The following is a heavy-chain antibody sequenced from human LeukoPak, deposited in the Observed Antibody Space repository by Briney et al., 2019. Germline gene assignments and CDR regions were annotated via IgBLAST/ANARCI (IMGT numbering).Heavy chain of an antibody. CDR1: GFTFSSYA. V-gene: IGHV3-23*01. CDR2: ISGSGGST. J-gene: IGHJ4*02. D-gene: IGHD3-10*01. CDR3: AKVGFGESSGLGY. Sequence: GGSLRLSCAASGFTFSSYAMSWVRQAPGKGLEWVSAISGSGGSTYYADSVKGRFTISRDNSKNTLYLQMDSLRAEDTAVYYCAKVGFGESSGLGYWGQGTLVTVSS.